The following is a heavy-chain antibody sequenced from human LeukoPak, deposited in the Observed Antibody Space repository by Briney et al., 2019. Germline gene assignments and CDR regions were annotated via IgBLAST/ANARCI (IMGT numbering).Heavy chain of an antibody. CDR1: GFTFSHYA. D-gene: IGHD1-26*01. V-gene: IGHV3-30*01. CDR2: ISYDGSHQ. J-gene: IGHJ4*02. Sequence: GGSLRLSCAASGFTFSHYAMHWVRQAPGKGLEWVAVISYDGSHQYSADSVTGRLTISRDNSRHTLYLQMNSLRPEDTAVYYCARARNGTLKYWGQGTLVTVSS. CDR3: ARARNGTLKY.